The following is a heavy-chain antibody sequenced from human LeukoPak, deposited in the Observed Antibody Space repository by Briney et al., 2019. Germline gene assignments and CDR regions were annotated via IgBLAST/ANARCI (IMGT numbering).Heavy chain of an antibody. V-gene: IGHV1-18*01. D-gene: IGHD5-12*01. Sequence: EASVKVSCKASGYTFTSYGISWVRQAPGQGLEWMGWISAYNGNTNYAQKLQGRVTMTTDTSTSTAYMELRSLRSDDTAVYYCARGGGYDESSSDFDYWGQGTLVTVSS. CDR3: ARGGGYDESSSDFDY. J-gene: IGHJ4*02. CDR2: ISAYNGNT. CDR1: GYTFTSYG.